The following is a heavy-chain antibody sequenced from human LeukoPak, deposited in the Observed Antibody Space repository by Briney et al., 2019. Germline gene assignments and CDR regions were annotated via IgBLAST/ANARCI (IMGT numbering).Heavy chain of an antibody. CDR2: IKGAGNNI. CDR1: GFTFSSYW. CDR3: ARGGDYKNDY. J-gene: IGHJ4*02. V-gene: IGHV3-74*01. D-gene: IGHD4-17*01. Sequence: GGSLRLSCAASGFTFSSYWMHWVRHTPGKGLVWVSRIKGAGNNISYTDSVKGRVTISRDNAKNTLYPQMNNLRAEDTAVYYCARGGDYKNDYWGQGTLVTVSS.